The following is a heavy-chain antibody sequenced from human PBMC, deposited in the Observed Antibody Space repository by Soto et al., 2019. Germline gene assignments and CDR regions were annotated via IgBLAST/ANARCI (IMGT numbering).Heavy chain of an antibody. Sequence: QAQLVQSGAEVKKPGASVKVSCKASGYSFSSYGITWVRQAPGPGLEWLGWISPYNDDTKYAQRLQGRVTMTTDTSTRTAYMDIRGLRSDDTAIYYGARGGYYDSSGARNYHYYGMDVWGQGTTVTVSS. CDR2: ISPYNDDT. CDR1: GYSFSSYG. V-gene: IGHV1-18*01. D-gene: IGHD3-22*01. CDR3: ARGGYYDSSGARNYHYYGMDV. J-gene: IGHJ6*02.